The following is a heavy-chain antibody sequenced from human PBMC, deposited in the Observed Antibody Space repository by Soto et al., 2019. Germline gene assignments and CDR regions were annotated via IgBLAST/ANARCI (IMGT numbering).Heavy chain of an antibody. J-gene: IGHJ4*02. V-gene: IGHV3-15*01. Sequence: EVQLVESGGGLVEPGGSIRLSCVASGFTFTKASMTWVRRAPGKGLEWVGRIKGSHAGATTDYATSVKGRFTISRDDSKNTLYLQMNSLKTEDTSVYYCATEGGYPGSNFYGAYWGQGTLVTVSS. CDR3: ATEGGYPGSNFYGAY. CDR2: IKGSHAGATT. D-gene: IGHD1-26*01. CDR1: GFTFTKAS.